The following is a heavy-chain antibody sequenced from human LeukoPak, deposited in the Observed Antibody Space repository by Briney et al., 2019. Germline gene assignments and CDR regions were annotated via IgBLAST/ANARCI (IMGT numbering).Heavy chain of an antibody. J-gene: IGHJ4*02. Sequence: GGSLRLSCAASGFTVSSNYMSWVRQAPGKGLEWVSVIYSGGSTYYADSVKGRFTISRDNSKNTLYLQMNSLRAEDTAVYYCAKGVDTYYDFWSGYLFDYWGQGTLVTVSS. CDR1: GFTVSSNY. D-gene: IGHD3-3*01. V-gene: IGHV3-53*05. CDR3: AKGVDTYYDFWSGYLFDY. CDR2: IYSGGST.